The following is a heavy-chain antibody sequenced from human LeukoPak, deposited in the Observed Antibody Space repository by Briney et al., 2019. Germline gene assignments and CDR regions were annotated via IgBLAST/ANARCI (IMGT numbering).Heavy chain of an antibody. CDR1: GYTFTGYY. V-gene: IGHV1-2*02. CDR3: ARGPKGSPAYYYYMDV. D-gene: IGHD3-10*01. CDR2: INPNSGGT. Sequence: GASVKVSCKASGYTFTGYYMHWVRQAPGQGLEWMGWINPNSGGTNYAQKFQGGVTMTRDTSISTAYMELSSLRSEDTAVYYCARGPKGSPAYYYYMDVWGKGTTVTVSS. J-gene: IGHJ6*03.